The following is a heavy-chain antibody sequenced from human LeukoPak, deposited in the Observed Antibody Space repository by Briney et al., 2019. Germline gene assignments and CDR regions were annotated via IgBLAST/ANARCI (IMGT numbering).Heavy chain of an antibody. V-gene: IGHV3-23*01. CDR2: ISGSGGST. CDR1: GFTFSSYA. J-gene: IGHJ4*02. D-gene: IGHD3-10*02. CDR3: AKVVRGVIRGFDY. Sequence: GGSLRLSCAASGFTFSSYAMSWVRQAPGKGLEWVSAISGSGGSTYYADSVKGRFTSPRDNSKNTLYLQMNSMRAEDTAVYYCAKVVRGVIRGFDYWGQGTLVTVSS.